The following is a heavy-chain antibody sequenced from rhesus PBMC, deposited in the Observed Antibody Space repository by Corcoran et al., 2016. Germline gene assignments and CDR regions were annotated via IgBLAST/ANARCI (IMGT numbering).Heavy chain of an antibody. CDR2: IKPYNGNT. Sequence: QVQLVQSGAEVKKPGSSVKVSCKASGYTFTDYYMHWVRQAPRQGLEWIGWIKPYNGNTKYAQKFQGRVPLTRDTSTSTAYMELSSLRSEDTAVYYCARVCTGSGCYAWGDYWGQGVLVTVSS. D-gene: IGHD2-21*01. CDR1: GYTFTDYY. V-gene: IGHV1S2*01. CDR3: ARVCTGSGCYAWGDY. J-gene: IGHJ4*01.